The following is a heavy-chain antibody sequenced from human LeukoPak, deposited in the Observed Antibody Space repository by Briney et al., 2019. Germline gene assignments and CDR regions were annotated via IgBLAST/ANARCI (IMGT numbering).Heavy chain of an antibody. J-gene: IGHJ3*02. CDR1: GGSISSGGYY. Sequence: PSRTLSLTCTVSGGSISSGGYYWSWIRQHPGKGLEWIGYIYYSGSTYYNPSLKSRVTISVNTSKNQFSLKLSSVTAADTAVYYCARVENVIYYDSRAGAFDIWGQGTMVTVSS. CDR2: IYYSGST. V-gene: IGHV4-31*03. D-gene: IGHD3-22*01. CDR3: ARVENVIYYDSRAGAFDI.